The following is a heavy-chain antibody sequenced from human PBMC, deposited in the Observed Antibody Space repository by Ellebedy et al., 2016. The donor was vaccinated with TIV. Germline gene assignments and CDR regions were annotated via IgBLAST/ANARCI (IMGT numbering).Heavy chain of an antibody. V-gene: IGHV4-38-2*02. CDR3: ARDGAGRWDH. D-gene: IGHD4-23*01. CDR1: GSPTSSGYY. J-gene: IGHJ4*02. Sequence: MPSETLSLTFSLSGSPTSSGYYCGWIRQPPGRGLEWFGSMFHSGSTYYSPSRKSRVTISVDTSKNQLSLRLSPVTAADTAVYYCARDGAGRWDHWGPGTLVTVSS. CDR2: MFHSGST.